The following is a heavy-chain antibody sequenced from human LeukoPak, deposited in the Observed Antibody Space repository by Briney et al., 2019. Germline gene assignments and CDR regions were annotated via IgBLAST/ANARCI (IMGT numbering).Heavy chain of an antibody. Sequence: GGSLRLSCAASGFTFSSYAMSWVRQAPGKGLVWVSSITSSSSYTYYADSVRGRFTISRDNAKKSLYLRMSSLRAEDTAVYYCAKDGDFWSGSTFGFDYWGQGTLVTVSS. V-gene: IGHV3-21*01. CDR1: GFTFSSYA. D-gene: IGHD3-3*01. CDR3: AKDGDFWSGSTFGFDY. J-gene: IGHJ4*02. CDR2: ITSSSSYT.